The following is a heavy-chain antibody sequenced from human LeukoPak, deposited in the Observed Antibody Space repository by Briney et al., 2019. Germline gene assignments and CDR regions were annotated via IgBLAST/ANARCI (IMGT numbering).Heavy chain of an antibody. V-gene: IGHV4-4*07. CDR2: IYTSGST. CDR3: ARVPLNYYGSGDNYYYYMDV. J-gene: IGHJ6*03. CDR1: GGSISSYY. Sequence: SETLSLACTVSGGSISSYYWSWIRQPAGKGLEWIGRIYTSGSTNYNPSLKSRVTMSVDTSKNQFSLKLSSVTAADTAVYYCARVPLNYYGSGDNYYYYMDVWGKGTTVTVSS. D-gene: IGHD3-10*01.